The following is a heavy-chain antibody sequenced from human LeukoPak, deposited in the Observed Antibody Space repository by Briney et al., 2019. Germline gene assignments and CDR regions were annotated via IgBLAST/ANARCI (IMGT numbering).Heavy chain of an antibody. CDR1: GGSFSGYY. CDR2: INHSGST. D-gene: IGHD5-18*01. Sequence: SETLSLTCAVYGGSFSGYYWSWIRQPPGKGLEWIGEINHSGSTNYNPSLKSRVTISGDTSKNQFSLKLSSVTAADTAVYFCARVGYSYVINDWSRTGLGAYPTKYYYHMDVRGKGTTVTVSS. V-gene: IGHV4-34*01. J-gene: IGHJ6*03. CDR3: ARVGYSYVINDWSRTGLGAYPTKYYYHMDV.